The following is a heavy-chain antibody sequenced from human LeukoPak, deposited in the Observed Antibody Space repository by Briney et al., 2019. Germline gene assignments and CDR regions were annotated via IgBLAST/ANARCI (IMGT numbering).Heavy chain of an antibody. V-gene: IGHV4-59*08. D-gene: IGHD6-13*01. CDR3: ARHGYSSRLPFGY. CDR2: IYYSGST. CDR1: GGSISSYY. J-gene: IGHJ4*02. Sequence: SETLSLTCTVSGGSISSYYWSWIRQPPGKGLEWIGYIYYSGSTNYNPSLKSRVTISVDTSKNQFSLKLSSVTAADAAVYYCARHGYSSRLPFGYWGQGTLVTVSS.